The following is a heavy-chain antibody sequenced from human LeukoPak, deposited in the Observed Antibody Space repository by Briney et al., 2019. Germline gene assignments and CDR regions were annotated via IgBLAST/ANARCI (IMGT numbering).Heavy chain of an antibody. Sequence: GGSLRLSCAASGFTVSSSYMSWVRQAPGKGLEWVSVIYSGGSTYYADSVKGRFTISRDNSKNTLYLQMNSLRVEDTAVYYCASGYSNSWYSADFDYWGQGTLVTVSS. CDR2: IYSGGST. V-gene: IGHV3-66*01. J-gene: IGHJ4*02. D-gene: IGHD6-13*01. CDR3: ASGYSNSWYSADFDY. CDR1: GFTVSSSY.